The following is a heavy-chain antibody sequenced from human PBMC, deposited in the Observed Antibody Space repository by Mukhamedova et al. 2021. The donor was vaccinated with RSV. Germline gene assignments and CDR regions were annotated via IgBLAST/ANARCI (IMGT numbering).Heavy chain of an antibody. CDR2: ISHSGTT. V-gene: IGHV4-38-2*02. CDR3: ARDLNWGYSDY. D-gene: IGHD2-21*01. J-gene: IGHJ4*02. Sequence: GKGLEWIGSISHSGTTYYSPSLKTRVTISIDATGNQFPLKVSSVTAADTAMYYCARDLNWGYSDYWGQGTLVTVSS.